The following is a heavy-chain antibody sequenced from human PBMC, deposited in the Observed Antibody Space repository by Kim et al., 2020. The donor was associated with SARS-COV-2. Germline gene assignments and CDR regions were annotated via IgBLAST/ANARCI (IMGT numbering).Heavy chain of an antibody. J-gene: IGHJ5*02. CDR2: ISSSSSYT. CDR1: GFTFSDYY. Sequence: GGSLRLSCAASGFTFSDYYMSWIRQAPGKGLEWVSYISSSSSYTNYADSVKGRFTISRDNAKNSLYLQMNSLRAEDTAVYYCARRPDARSYNWFDPWGQGTLVTVSS. D-gene: IGHD3-16*02. CDR3: ARRPDARSYNWFDP. V-gene: IGHV3-11*06.